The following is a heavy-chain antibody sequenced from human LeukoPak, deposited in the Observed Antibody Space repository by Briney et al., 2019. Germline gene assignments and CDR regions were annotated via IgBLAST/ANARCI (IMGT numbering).Heavy chain of an antibody. J-gene: IGHJ5*02. Sequence: KPSETLSLTCTVSGGSISSSSYYWGWIRQPPGKGLEWIGSIYYSGSTYYNPSLKSRVTISVDTSKNQFSLKLSSVTAADTAVYYCARHGPLDYDSLSRDGNWFDPWGQGTLVTVSS. CDR2: IYYSGST. D-gene: IGHD3-22*01. CDR1: GGSISSSSYY. V-gene: IGHV4-39*01. CDR3: ARHGPLDYDSLSRDGNWFDP.